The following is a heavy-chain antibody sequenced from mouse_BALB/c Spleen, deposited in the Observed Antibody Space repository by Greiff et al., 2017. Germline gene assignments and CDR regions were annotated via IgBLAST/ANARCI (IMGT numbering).Heavy chain of an antibody. J-gene: IGHJ3*01. CDR3: ASPPYGNYEGFAY. D-gene: IGHD2-10*02. CDR2: ISSGGGST. CDR1: GFTFSSYT. V-gene: IGHV5-12-2*01. Sequence: EVKLVESGGGLVQPGGSLKLSCAASGFTFSSYTMSWVRQTPEKRLEWVAYISSGGGSTYYPDTVKGRFTISRDNAKNTLYLQMSSLKSEDTAMYYCASPPYGNYEGFAYWGQGTLVTVSA.